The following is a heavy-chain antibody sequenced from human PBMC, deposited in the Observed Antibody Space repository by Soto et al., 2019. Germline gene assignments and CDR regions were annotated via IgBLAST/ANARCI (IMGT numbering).Heavy chain of an antibody. D-gene: IGHD3-10*01. V-gene: IGHV4-34*01. CDR2: IAHSGST. CDR3: ARGPYGSGIRSPYYNYYMDV. CDR1: GGSFSGYY. Sequence: QVQLQQWGAGLLKPSETLSLTCALSGGSFSGYYWSWIRQPPGKELEWIGEIAHSGSTNYNPSFKSRVTISLDTSKAQFSLKLSAVTAADTAVYYCARGPYGSGIRSPYYNYYMDVWGKGTTVTVSS. J-gene: IGHJ6*03.